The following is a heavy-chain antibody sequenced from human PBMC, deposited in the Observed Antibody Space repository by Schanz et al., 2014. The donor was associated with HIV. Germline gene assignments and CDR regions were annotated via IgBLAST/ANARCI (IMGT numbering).Heavy chain of an antibody. CDR1: GFTFSNYG. Sequence: QVQLVESGGGVVQPGRSLRLSCTASGFTFSNYGMHWVRQAPGKGLEWVAAIWYDGSNKFYADSVKGRFTISRDNTENSLYLQMNSLRAEDTAVYYCARDRLHPGNGMDVWGQGTTVTVSS. CDR2: IWYDGSNK. J-gene: IGHJ6*02. CDR3: ARDRLHPGNGMDV. V-gene: IGHV3-33*01. D-gene: IGHD4-4*01.